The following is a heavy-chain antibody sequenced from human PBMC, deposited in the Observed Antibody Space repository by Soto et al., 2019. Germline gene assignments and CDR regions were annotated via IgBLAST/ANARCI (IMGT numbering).Heavy chain of an antibody. J-gene: IGHJ4*02. Sequence: ASVKVSWKASGYTFTSYAMHWVRQAPGRRLEWMGWINAGNGNTKYSQKFQGRVTITRDTSASTAYMELSSLRSEDTAVYYCARGTENLGYCSGGSCSTFDYWGQGTLVTVSS. V-gene: IGHV1-3*01. D-gene: IGHD2-15*01. CDR1: GYTFTSYA. CDR2: INAGNGNT. CDR3: ARGTENLGYCSGGSCSTFDY.